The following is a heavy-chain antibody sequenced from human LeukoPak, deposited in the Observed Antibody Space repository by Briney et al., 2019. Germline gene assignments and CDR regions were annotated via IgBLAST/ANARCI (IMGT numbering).Heavy chain of an antibody. J-gene: IGHJ4*02. CDR2: IYNGVET. Sequence: GGSLRLSCAASGFTFSSYAMTWVRQAPGKGLEWVSIIYNGVETSYADSVKGRFSISRDNSRNTLYLQMNRLRAEDTGVYYCTRASRWLAFDLWGQGTLVTFSS. D-gene: IGHD6-19*01. CDR3: TRASRWLAFDL. CDR1: GFTFSSYA. V-gene: IGHV3-66*01.